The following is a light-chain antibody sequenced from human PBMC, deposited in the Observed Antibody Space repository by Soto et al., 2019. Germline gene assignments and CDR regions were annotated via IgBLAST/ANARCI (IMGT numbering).Light chain of an antibody. Sequence: QSVLTQPASVSGSPGQSITISCTGTSSDVGSYNLVSWYQQHPGKAPKLMIYEVSKRPSGVSNRFSGSKSGNTASLTISGLQAEDEADYYCCSYAGSSTFVWVFGGGTKVTDL. CDR2: EVS. CDR3: CSYAGSSTFVWV. V-gene: IGLV2-23*02. CDR1: SSDVGSYNL. J-gene: IGLJ3*02.